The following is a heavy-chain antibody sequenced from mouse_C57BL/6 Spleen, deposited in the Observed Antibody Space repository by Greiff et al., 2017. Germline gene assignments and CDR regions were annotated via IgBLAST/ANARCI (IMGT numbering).Heavy chain of an antibody. Sequence: EVKLQQSGPELVKPGASVKISCKASGYTFTDYYMNWVKQSHGKSLEWIGDINPNNGGTSYNQKFKGKATLTVDKSSSTAYMELRSLTSEDSAVYYCARGGGNYVGTFDYWGQGTTLTVSS. V-gene: IGHV1-26*01. D-gene: IGHD2-1*01. J-gene: IGHJ2*01. CDR2: INPNNGGT. CDR3: ARGGGNYVGTFDY. CDR1: GYTFTDYY.